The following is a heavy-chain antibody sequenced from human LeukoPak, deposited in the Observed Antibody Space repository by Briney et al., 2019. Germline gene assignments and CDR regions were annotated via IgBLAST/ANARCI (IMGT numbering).Heavy chain of an antibody. CDR1: GESFSGYY. J-gene: IGHJ4*02. D-gene: IGHD4-11*01. Sequence: PSETLSLTCAVYGESFSGYYSTWIRQSPGEGLEWIGEINHSGSTNYNPSLKSRVTISLDTSKNQFSLKLNSGTASDMAIYYCARRVGQRTTVDYWGQGTQVTVSS. CDR2: INHSGST. V-gene: IGHV4-34*01. CDR3: ARRVGQRTTVDY.